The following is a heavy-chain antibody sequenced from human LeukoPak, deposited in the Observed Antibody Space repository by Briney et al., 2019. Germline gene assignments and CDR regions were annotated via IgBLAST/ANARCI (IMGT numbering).Heavy chain of an antibody. D-gene: IGHD6-19*01. V-gene: IGHV1-8*01. CDR2: MNPNSGNT. Sequence: ASVKVSCKASGYTFTSYDINWVRQATGQGLEWMGWMNPNSGNTGYAQKFQGRVTMTRNTSISTAYMELSSLRSEDTAVYYCATAPRGSSGWCVDYWGQGTLVTVSS. CDR3: ATAPRGSSGWCVDY. J-gene: IGHJ4*02. CDR1: GYTFTSYD.